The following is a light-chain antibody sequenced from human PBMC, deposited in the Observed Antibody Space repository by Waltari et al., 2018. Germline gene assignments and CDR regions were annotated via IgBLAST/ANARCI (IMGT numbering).Light chain of an antibody. CDR2: EVS. Sequence: QSALTQPPSASGSPGQSVTISCTGTSSDVGGYNYVSWYQQHPGKAPKLMIYEVSKRPSGVPDRFSGSKSGNTASRTVSGLQAEDEADYYCSSYAGSNNFDVFGTGTKVTVL. V-gene: IGLV2-8*01. CDR1: SSDVGGYNY. CDR3: SSYAGSNNFDV. J-gene: IGLJ1*01.